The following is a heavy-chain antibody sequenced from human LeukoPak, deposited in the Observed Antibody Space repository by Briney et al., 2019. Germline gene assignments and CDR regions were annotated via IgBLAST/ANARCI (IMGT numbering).Heavy chain of an antibody. Sequence: ASVKVSCKASGYTFTSYYMHWVRQAPGQGLEWMGWINPNSGGTNYAQKFQGRVTMTRDTSISTAYMELSRLRSDDTAVYYCAREKTYYYDSSGYAAWGQGTLVTVSS. CDR2: INPNSGGT. D-gene: IGHD3-22*01. CDR3: AREKTYYYDSSGYAA. CDR1: GYTFTSYY. V-gene: IGHV1-2*02. J-gene: IGHJ5*02.